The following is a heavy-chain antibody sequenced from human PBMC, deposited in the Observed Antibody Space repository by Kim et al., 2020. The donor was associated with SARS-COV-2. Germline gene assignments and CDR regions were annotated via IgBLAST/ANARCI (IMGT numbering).Heavy chain of an antibody. CDR2: IYTSGST. CDR3: ARDYYGSGVDYGVDV. V-gene: IGHV4-4*07. CDR1: GGSISSYY. J-gene: IGHJ6*02. D-gene: IGHD3-10*01. Sequence: SETLSLTCTVSGGSISSYYWSWIRQPAGKGLEWIGRIYTSGSTNYNPSLKSRVTMSVDTAKNQFSLKLSSVTAADTAVYYCARDYYGSGVDYGVDVWGQGTTVTVSS.